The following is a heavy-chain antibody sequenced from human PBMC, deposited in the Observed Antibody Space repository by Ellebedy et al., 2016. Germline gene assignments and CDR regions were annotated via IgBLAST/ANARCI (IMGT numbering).Heavy chain of an antibody. D-gene: IGHD6-13*01. CDR2: ITGSSSRT. V-gene: IGHV3-48*02. CDR3: ARDPHSLDY. CDR1: GFIFNDYW. J-gene: IGHJ4*02. Sequence: GGSLRLSCAASGFIFNDYWMHWVRQAPGKGLEWVAYITGSSSRTHYADSVKGRFTISRDNAKNSLFLQMNSLRDEDTAVYYCARDPHSLDYWGQGTLVTVPS.